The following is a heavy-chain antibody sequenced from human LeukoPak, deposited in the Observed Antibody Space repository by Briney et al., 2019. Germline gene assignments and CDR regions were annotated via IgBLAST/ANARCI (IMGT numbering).Heavy chain of an antibody. CDR2: ISYDGSNK. J-gene: IGHJ4*02. CDR3: AKGSLYYYDSSGHQRGDDFDY. D-gene: IGHD3-22*01. Sequence: GRSLRLSCAASGFTFSSYGMHWVRQAPGKGLEWVAVISYDGSNKYYADSVKGRFTISRDNSKNTLYLQMNSLRAEDTAVYYCAKGSLYYYDSSGHQRGDDFDYWGQGTLVTVSS. V-gene: IGHV3-30*18. CDR1: GFTFSSYG.